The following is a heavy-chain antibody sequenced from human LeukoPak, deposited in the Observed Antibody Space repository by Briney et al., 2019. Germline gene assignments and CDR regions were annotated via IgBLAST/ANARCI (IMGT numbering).Heavy chain of an antibody. D-gene: IGHD2-2*01. V-gene: IGHV3-23*01. Sequence: GSLRLSCAASGFTFSSYAMSWVRQAPGKGLEWVSAISGSGGSTYYADSVKGRFTISRDNSKNTLYLQMNSLRAEDTAVYYCAKWPYCSSTSCYAYFDYWGQGTLVTVSS. CDR1: GFTFSSYA. CDR2: ISGSGGST. CDR3: AKWPYCSSTSCYAYFDY. J-gene: IGHJ4*02.